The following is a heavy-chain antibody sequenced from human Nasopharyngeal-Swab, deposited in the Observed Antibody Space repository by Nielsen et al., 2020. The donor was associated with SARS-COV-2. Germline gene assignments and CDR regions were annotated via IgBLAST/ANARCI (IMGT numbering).Heavy chain of an antibody. J-gene: IGHJ4*02. V-gene: IGHV3-33*06. CDR2: IWYDGSNK. CDR1: GFTFSSYG. D-gene: IGHD3-3*01. CDR3: AKDPPIWSGYSSPFDY. Sequence: GESLKISCAASGFTFSSYGMHWVRQAPGKGLEWVAVIWYDGSNKYYADSVKGRFTISRDNSKNTLYLQMNSLRAEDTAVYYCAKDPPIWSGYSSPFDYWGQGTLVTVSS.